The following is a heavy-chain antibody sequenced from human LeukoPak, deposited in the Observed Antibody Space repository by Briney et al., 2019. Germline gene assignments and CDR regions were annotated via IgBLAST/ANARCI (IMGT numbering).Heavy chain of an antibody. V-gene: IGHV3-7*03. CDR3: ARDQQLSDY. D-gene: IGHD5-18*01. J-gene: IGHJ4*02. CDR1: GFTFSSYW. CDR2: IKQDGSEK. Sequence: QTGGSLRLSCAAFGFTFSSYWMSWVRQAPGKGLEWVANIKQDGSEKYYVDSVKGRFTISRDSAKNSLYLQMNSLRAEDTAVYYCARDQQLSDYWGQGTLVTVSS.